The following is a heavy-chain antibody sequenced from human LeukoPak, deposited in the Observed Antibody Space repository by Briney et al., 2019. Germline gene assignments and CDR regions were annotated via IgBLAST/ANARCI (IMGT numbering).Heavy chain of an antibody. CDR3: ARALDYGDYVGYNYYMDV. J-gene: IGHJ6*03. CDR2: IYTSGST. CDR1: GGSISSNY. V-gene: IGHV4-4*07. Sequence: PSETLSLTCTVSGGSISSNYWSWIRQPAGKGLEWIGRIYTSGSTNYDPSLKSRVTMSVDTSKNQFSLKLSSVTAADTAVYYCARALDYGDYVGYNYYMDVWGKGTTVTVSS. D-gene: IGHD4-17*01.